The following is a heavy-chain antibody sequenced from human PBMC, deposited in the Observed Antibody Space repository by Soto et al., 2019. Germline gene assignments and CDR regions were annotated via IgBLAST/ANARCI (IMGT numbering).Heavy chain of an antibody. V-gene: IGHV1-69*08. CDR1: GGTFSSYT. CDR3: ARDVRYYYYMDV. D-gene: IGHD6-6*01. Sequence: QVQLVQSGAEVTKPGSSVKVSCKASGGTFSSYTISWVRQAPVQGLEWMGRIIPILGIANYAQKVKGRVTITADKSKSKAYMAMSSLRSEDTAVYYCARDVRYYYYMDVLGKGTTVTVSS. J-gene: IGHJ6*03. CDR2: IIPILGIA.